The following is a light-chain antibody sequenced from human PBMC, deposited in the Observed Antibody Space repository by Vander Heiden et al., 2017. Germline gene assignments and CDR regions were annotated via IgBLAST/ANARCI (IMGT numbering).Light chain of an antibody. Sequence: HSVLTQPPSASGTPGQRVPVSCSGSRSNIGSNTVIWYQQLPGTAPKLRIYGHNERPSGVPDRFSGSRSGTSASLAISGLQSGDEADYYCAAWDDSLNAPVFGGGTKLTVL. CDR3: AAWDDSLNAPV. V-gene: IGLV1-44*01. J-gene: IGLJ3*02. CDR1: RSNIGSNT. CDR2: GHN.